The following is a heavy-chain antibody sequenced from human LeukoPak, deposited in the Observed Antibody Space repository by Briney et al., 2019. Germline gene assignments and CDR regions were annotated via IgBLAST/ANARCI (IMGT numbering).Heavy chain of an antibody. CDR3: AKSGLLLEDGRFDY. J-gene: IGHJ4*02. V-gene: IGHV3-23*01. CDR2: MNDWDGSK. D-gene: IGHD3-3*01. Sequence: PLGGLRLSRVASLLTLSNYLLRWLRPAPGKGRAGVSPMNDWDGSKYNPHSVQGRFTPSRNNSENTLYLQMNSLRAEDTAVYYCAKSGLLLEDGRFDYWGQGTLGTVSS. CDR1: LLTLSNYL.